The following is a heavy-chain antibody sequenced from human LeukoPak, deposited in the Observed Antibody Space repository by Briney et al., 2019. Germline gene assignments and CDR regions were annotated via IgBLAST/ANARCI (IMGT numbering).Heavy chain of an antibody. V-gene: IGHV4-4*07. J-gene: IGHJ6*03. D-gene: IGHD2-2*01. Sequence: SETLSLTCSVSGGSISSYYWSWLRQPAGKGLEWIGRIYTSGSTNYNPSLKSRVTISVDTSKNQFSLKLSSVTAADTAVYYCARDRPVYYSSTSCYYYYMDVWGKGTTVTVSS. CDR1: GGSISSYY. CDR3: ARDRPVYYSSTSCYYYYMDV. CDR2: IYTSGST.